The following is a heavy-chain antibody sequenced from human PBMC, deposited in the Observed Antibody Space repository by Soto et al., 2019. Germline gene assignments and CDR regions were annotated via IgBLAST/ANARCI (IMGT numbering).Heavy chain of an antibody. D-gene: IGHD5-18*01. V-gene: IGHV1-18*01. CDR1: GYTFTNYG. J-gene: IGHJ4*02. CDR3: ARVTPLELGYSYGEQFDY. Sequence: ASVKVSCKASGYTFTNYGINWVRQAPGQGLEWMGWINTYNGNTNFAQRLQGRVTMTTETSTSTAYMELRSLRSDDTAVYYCARVTPLELGYSYGEQFDYWGQGTLVTVSS. CDR2: INTYNGNT.